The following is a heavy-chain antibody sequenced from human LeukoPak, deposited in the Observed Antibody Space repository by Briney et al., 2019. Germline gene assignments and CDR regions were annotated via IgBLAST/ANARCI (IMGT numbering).Heavy chain of an antibody. D-gene: IGHD5-24*01. Sequence: SETLSLTCTVSGGSISRYYWSWIRQPPGKGLECISYIYYILSTNYNPSLKSRVTLSVDTSKNQFSLKLSSVTAADTAVYYCARAQFYYYGIDVWGQGTTVTVSS. V-gene: IGHV4-59*01. CDR2: IYYILST. CDR3: ARAQFYYYGIDV. J-gene: IGHJ6*02. CDR1: GGSISRYY.